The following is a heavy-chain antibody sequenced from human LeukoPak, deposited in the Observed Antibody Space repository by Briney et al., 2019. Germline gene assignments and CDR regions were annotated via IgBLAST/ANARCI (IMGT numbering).Heavy chain of an antibody. CDR1: GYTFTSYD. Sequence: ASVKVSCKASGYTFTSYDINWVRQAPGQGLEWMGRINPNSGGTNYAQKFQGRVTMTRDTSISTAYMELSRLRSDDTAVYYCARGYYGSGSYSWFDPWGQGTLVTVSS. D-gene: IGHD3-10*01. CDR2: INPNSGGT. CDR3: ARGYYGSGSYSWFDP. V-gene: IGHV1-2*06. J-gene: IGHJ5*02.